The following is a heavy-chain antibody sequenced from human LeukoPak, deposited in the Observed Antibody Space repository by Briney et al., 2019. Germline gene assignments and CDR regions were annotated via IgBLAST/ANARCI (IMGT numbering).Heavy chain of an antibody. CDR2: ISGSGGST. V-gene: IGHV3-23*01. Sequence: GGSLRLSCAASGFTFSSYAMSWVRQAPGKGLEWVSAISGSGGSTYYADSVKGRFTISRDNSKNTLYLQMNSLRAEDTAVYYSAKGIAAAGTSAHFDYWGQGTLVTVSS. D-gene: IGHD6-13*01. CDR3: AKGIAAAGTSAHFDY. J-gene: IGHJ4*02. CDR1: GFTFSSYA.